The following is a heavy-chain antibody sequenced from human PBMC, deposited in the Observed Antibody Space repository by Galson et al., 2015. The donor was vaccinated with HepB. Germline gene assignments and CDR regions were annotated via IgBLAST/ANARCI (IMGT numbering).Heavy chain of an antibody. V-gene: IGHV3-73*01. Sequence: SLRLSCAASGFTFSGSAMHWVRQASGKGLEWVGRIRSKANSYATAYAASVKGRFTISRDDSKNTAYLQMNSLKTEGTAVYYCTTSTIFGVVTVDYWGQGTLVTVSS. D-gene: IGHD3-3*01. CDR3: TTSTIFGVVTVDY. CDR1: GFTFSGSA. J-gene: IGHJ4*02. CDR2: IRSKANSYAT.